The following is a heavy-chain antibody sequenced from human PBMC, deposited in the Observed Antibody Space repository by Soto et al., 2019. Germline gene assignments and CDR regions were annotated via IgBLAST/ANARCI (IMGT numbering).Heavy chain of an antibody. D-gene: IGHD3-22*01. V-gene: IGHV1-69*12. CDR2: IIPVFGTA. CDR3: ARGAATKIVVVMYDAFEM. J-gene: IGHJ3*02. Sequence: QVQLVQSGAEVKKPGSSVKVSCKASGATFNTFINYGITWVRQAPGQGLEWMGGIIPVFGTANYAQKFQGRVTISADESTRTAYMELSSLRSEDTAVYYCARGAATKIVVVMYDAFEMWGQGTMVTVSS. CDR1: GATFNTFINYG.